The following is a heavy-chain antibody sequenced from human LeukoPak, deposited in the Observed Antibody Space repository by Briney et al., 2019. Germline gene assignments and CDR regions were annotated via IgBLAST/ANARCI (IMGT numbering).Heavy chain of an antibody. J-gene: IGHJ4*02. Sequence: SVKVSCKASGGTFSNYAISWVRQAPGQGLEWMGGIITNYGTTNYAQKYQGRVTITADESTTTVYMELSSLRSEDTAVYYCARPRTYYDFWRGYPPFDYWGQGTPVTVSS. CDR1: GGTFSNYA. V-gene: IGHV1-69*13. D-gene: IGHD3-3*01. CDR2: IITNYGTT. CDR3: ARPRTYYDFWRGYPPFDY.